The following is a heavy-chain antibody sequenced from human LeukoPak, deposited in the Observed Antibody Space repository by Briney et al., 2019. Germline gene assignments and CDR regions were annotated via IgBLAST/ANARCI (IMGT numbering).Heavy chain of an antibody. Sequence: ASVKVSCKASGYTFTSYGISWVRQAPGQGLERMGWISAYNGNTNYAQKLQGRVTMTTDTSTSTAYMELRSLRSDDTAVYYCARDVGSSSPLSELDYWGQGTLVTVSS. CDR2: ISAYNGNT. D-gene: IGHD6-13*01. V-gene: IGHV1-18*01. CDR3: ARDVGSSSPLSELDY. J-gene: IGHJ4*02. CDR1: GYTFTSYG.